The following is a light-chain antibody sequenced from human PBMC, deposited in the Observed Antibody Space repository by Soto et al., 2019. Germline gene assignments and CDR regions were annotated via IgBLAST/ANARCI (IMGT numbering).Light chain of an antibody. V-gene: IGLV2-14*01. CDR2: EVL. CDR1: SSDIGGYDY. CDR3: CSYTRTSNHYF. J-gene: IGLJ1*01. Sequence: TLTHPASVSGSPGQSITISCTGTSSDIGGYDYVSWYQQRPGNAPKSMIYEVLYWPSGVSKRFSGSKSGNTASLTISGLQAEDEADYYCCSYTRTSNHYFFGSGTKVTVL.